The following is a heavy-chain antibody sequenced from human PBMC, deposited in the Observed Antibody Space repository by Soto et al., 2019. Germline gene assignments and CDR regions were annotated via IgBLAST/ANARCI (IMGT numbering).Heavy chain of an antibody. CDR3: TRDILEDIVVVPAQLGIDY. Sequence: GGSLRLSCTASGFTFGDYAMSWFRQAPGKGLEWVGFIRSKAYGGTTEYAASVKGRFTISRDDSKSIAYLQMNSLKTEDTAVYYCTRDILEDIVVVPAQLGIDYWGQGTLVTVSS. D-gene: IGHD2-2*01. V-gene: IGHV3-49*03. CDR1: GFTFGDYA. CDR2: IRSKAYGGTT. J-gene: IGHJ4*02.